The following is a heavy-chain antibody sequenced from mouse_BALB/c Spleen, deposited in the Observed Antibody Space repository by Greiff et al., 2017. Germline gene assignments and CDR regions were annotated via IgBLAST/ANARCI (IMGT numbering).Heavy chain of an antibody. Sequence: VKVVESGPGLVAPSQSLSITCTVSGFSLTSYGVHWVRQPPGKGLEWLGVIWAGGSTNYNSALMSRLSISKDNSKSQVFLKMNSLQTDDTAMYYCARVDGSRGFAYWGQGTLVTVSA. CDR2: IWAGGST. CDR3: ARVDGSRGFAY. V-gene: IGHV2-9*02. CDR1: GFSLTSYG. J-gene: IGHJ3*01. D-gene: IGHD1-1*01.